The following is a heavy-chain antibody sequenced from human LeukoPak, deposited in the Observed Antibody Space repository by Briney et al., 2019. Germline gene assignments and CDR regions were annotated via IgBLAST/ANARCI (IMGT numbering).Heavy chain of an antibody. V-gene: IGHV3-21*01. J-gene: IGHJ2*01. Sequence: PGGSQRLSCAASGFTFSSYSMNWVRQVPGKGLEWVSSIDTSTTYMTYADSVKGRFTISRDNARNSLYLQMNSLRAEDTAVYYCAREAGTGERWYFDLWGRGTLVTVSS. CDR2: IDTSTTYM. CDR1: GFTFSSYS. CDR3: AREAGTGERWYFDL. D-gene: IGHD7-27*01.